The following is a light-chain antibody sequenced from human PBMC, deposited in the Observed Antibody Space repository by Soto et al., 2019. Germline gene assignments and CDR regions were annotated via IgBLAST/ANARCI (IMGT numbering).Light chain of an antibody. CDR1: QSVTNW. CDR3: QQYNSYSRT. CDR2: KAS. J-gene: IGKJ1*01. V-gene: IGKV1-5*03. Sequence: PSTLSASVGDRVTITCRASQSVTNWLAWYQQKPGKAPKLLIYKASSLQSGVPSRFSGSGSGTEFTLTISSLQPDDFATYYCQQYNSYSRTFGQGTKVDIK.